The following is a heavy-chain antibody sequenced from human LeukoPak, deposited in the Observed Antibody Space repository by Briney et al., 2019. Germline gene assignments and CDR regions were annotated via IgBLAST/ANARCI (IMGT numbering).Heavy chain of an antibody. CDR2: IYTSGST. CDR1: GGSISSGSYY. Sequence: SETLSLTCTVSGGSISSGSYYWSWIRQPAGKGLEWIGRIYTSGSTYYNPSLKSRVTISVDTSKNQFSLKLSSVTAADTAVYYCARPRGNQSKYRKATDAFDIWGQGTMVTVSS. J-gene: IGHJ3*02. CDR3: ARPRGNQSKYRKATDAFDI. V-gene: IGHV4-61*02. D-gene: IGHD2/OR15-2a*01.